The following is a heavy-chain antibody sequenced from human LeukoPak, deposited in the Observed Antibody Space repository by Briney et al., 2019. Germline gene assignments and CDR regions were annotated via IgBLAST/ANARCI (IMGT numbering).Heavy chain of an antibody. V-gene: IGHV1-3*04. J-gene: IGHJ4*02. Sequence: GASVKVSCKTSGYTFTTYVTHWVRQAPGQRLERMGWIITGNGNTKYSQRFHGRVTFTTDTSASTTYMELSSLRSEDTAVYYCAGPDELSSGWSFDYWGQGTLVTVSS. CDR2: IITGNGNT. D-gene: IGHD6-19*01. CDR1: GYTFTTYV. CDR3: AGPDELSSGWSFDY.